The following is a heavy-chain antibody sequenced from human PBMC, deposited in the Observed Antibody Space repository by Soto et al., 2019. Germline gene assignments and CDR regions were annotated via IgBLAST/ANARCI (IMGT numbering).Heavy chain of an antibody. CDR3: ASLDYYGSWLDP. V-gene: IGHV4-30-2*01. Sequence: LQLQESGSGLVQPSQTLSLTCALSGGSVTMSSFSWAWVRQPPGRGLQWIGYISHSGATSSDPSLKSRVALWRDRAKNQFSLKLTSVTAADTAVYYCASLDYYGSWLDPWGQGTLVTVSS. J-gene: IGHJ5*02. D-gene: IGHD1-26*01. CDR2: ISHSGAT. CDR1: GGSVTMSSFS.